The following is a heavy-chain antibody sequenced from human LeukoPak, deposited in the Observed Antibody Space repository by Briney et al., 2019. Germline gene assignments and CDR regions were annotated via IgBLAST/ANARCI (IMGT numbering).Heavy chain of an antibody. CDR3: ARRALVATIVLGLLTGDSYYFDY. CDR1: GGSISSSSYY. D-gene: IGHD5-12*01. CDR2: IYYSGST. Sequence: PSETLSLTCTVSGGSISSSSYYWGWIRQPPGKGLEWIGSIYYSGSTYYNPSLKSRVTISVDTSKNQFSLKLSSVTAADTAVYYCARRALVATIVLGLLTGDSYYFDYWGQGTLVTVSS. V-gene: IGHV4-39*01. J-gene: IGHJ4*02.